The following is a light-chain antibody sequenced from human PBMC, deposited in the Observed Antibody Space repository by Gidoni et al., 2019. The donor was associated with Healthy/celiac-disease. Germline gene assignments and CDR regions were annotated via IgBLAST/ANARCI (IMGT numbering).Light chain of an antibody. Sequence: QSALTQPRSVSGSPGQSVTISCTGTSSDVGGHNYVSWYQQDPGKAPKLMIYDVGKRPSGVPDRFSGSKSGNTASLTISGLQAEDEADYYCCSYAGSYTFVVFGGGTKLTVL. CDR2: DVG. J-gene: IGLJ2*01. V-gene: IGLV2-11*01. CDR3: CSYAGSYTFVV. CDR1: SSDVGGHNY.